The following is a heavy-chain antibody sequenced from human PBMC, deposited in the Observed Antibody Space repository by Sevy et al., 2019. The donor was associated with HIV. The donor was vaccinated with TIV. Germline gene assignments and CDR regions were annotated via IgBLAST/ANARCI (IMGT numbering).Heavy chain of an antibody. CDR3: AIRHRTRGYGSSTSGYLAF. CDR2: IIPIFGTA. D-gene: IGHD2-2*01. Sequence: ASVKVSCKASGGTFSSYAISWVRQAPGQGLEWMGGIIPIFGTANYAQKFQGRVTITADKSTSTAYMELISLRSEDTGVDYWAIRHRTRGYGSSTSGYLAFWGQGTLVTVSS. CDR1: GGTFSSYA. J-gene: IGHJ4*02. V-gene: IGHV1-69*06.